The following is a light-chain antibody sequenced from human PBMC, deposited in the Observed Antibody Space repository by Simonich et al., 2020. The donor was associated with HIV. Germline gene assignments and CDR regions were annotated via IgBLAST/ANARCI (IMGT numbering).Light chain of an antibody. J-gene: IGKJ3*01. CDR1: QSVASN. Sequence: EIVMTQSPATLSVSPGERATLSCRVSQSVASNLAWYQQKPGQAPRLLIYGASSRATGIPARFSGSGSGTDFTLTISSLQSEDFAVYYCQHYNNWPFTFGPGTKVDIK. V-gene: IGKV3-15*01. CDR3: QHYNNWPFT. CDR2: GAS.